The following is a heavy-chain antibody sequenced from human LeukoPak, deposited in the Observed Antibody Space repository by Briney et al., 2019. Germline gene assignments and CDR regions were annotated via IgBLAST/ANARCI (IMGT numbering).Heavy chain of an antibody. J-gene: IGHJ5*02. CDR2: MNPNTGNT. V-gene: IGHV1-8*01. CDR3: AGGGAGTYYKRDGWFDP. Sequence: ASVKVSCKASGYTFTSYDINWVRQATGQGLEWMGWMNPNTGNTGYGERFQGRVTMTRDNSISTAYMELNSLTSEDSAVYYCAGGGAGTYYKRDGWFDPWGQGTVVTVSS. D-gene: IGHD3-10*01. CDR1: GYTFTSYD.